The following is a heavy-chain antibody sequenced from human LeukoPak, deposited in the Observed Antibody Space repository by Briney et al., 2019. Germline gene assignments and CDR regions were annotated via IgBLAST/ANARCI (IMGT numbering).Heavy chain of an antibody. Sequence: PGGSLRLSCAASGFTFSSYAMGWVRQAPGKGLEWVSSISASGSSTYYADSVKGRFTISRDNSESTLFLQMNSLRAEDTAVYYCATDFLGYCSSTNCFDSWGQGSLVTVSS. CDR2: ISASGSST. D-gene: IGHD2-2*01. CDR3: ATDFLGYCSSTNCFDS. V-gene: IGHV3-23*01. J-gene: IGHJ4*02. CDR1: GFTFSSYA.